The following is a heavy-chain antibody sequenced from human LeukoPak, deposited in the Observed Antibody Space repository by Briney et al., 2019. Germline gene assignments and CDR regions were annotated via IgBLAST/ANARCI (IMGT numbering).Heavy chain of an antibody. CDR2: IYYSGST. D-gene: IGHD6-13*01. CDR1: GGSISSYY. J-gene: IGHJ6*03. V-gene: IGHV4-59*01. CDR3: ARGRRSSWNYYYYYYMDV. Sequence: PSETLSLTCTVSGGSISSYYWSWIRQPPGKGLEWIGYIYYSGSTNYNPSLKSRVTISVDTSKNQFSLKLSSVTAADTAVYYCARGRRSSWNYYYYYYMDVWGKGTTVTVSS.